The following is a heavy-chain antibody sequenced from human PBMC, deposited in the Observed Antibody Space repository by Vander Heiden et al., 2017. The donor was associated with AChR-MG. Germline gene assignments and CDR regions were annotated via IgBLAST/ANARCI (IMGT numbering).Heavy chain of an antibody. D-gene: IGHD2-2*01. J-gene: IGHJ4*02. CDR2: IGYDGSNK. CDR3: ARLGYCSSTSCYGFDY. Sequence: QVQLVESGGAVVQPGRSLRLSCAASAFTSSSDGMHWVRQGPGKGLEWVAVIGYDGSNKYYADSVKGRFTISRDNSKNTLYLQMNSLRAEDKAVYYCARLGYCSSTSCYGFDYWGQGTLVTVSS. V-gene: IGHV3-33*01. CDR1: AFTSSSDG.